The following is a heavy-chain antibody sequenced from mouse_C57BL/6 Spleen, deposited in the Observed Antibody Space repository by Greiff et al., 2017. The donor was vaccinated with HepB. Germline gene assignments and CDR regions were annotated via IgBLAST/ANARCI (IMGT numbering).Heavy chain of an antibody. V-gene: IGHV1-72*01. D-gene: IGHD2-5*01. CDR1: GYTFTSYW. CDR3: ARGSNYPYYAMDY. J-gene: IGHJ4*01. Sequence: QVHVKQPGAELVKPGASVKLSCKASGYTFTSYWMHWVKQRPGRGLEWIGRIDPNSGGTKYNEKFKSKATLTVDKPSSTAYMQLSSLTSEDSAVYYCARGSNYPYYAMDYWGQGTSVTVSS. CDR2: IDPNSGGT.